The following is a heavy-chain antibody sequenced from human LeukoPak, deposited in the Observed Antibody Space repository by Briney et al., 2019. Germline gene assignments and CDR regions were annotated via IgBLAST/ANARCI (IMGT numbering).Heavy chain of an antibody. CDR3: ARDVGTALVTGDY. J-gene: IGHJ4*02. D-gene: IGHD5-18*01. V-gene: IGHV4-4*02. CDR2: IYHSGSA. CDR1: GGSISSNNW. Sequence: SGTLSLTCGVSGGSISSNNWWSWVRQPPVQGLEWIGEIYHSGSANYNPSLKSRVTISVDKSKNQLSLKLISVTAADTAVYYCARDVGTALVTGDYWGQGTLVTVSS.